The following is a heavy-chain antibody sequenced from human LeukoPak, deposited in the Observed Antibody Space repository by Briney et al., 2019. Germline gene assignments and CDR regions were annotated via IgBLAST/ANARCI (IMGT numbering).Heavy chain of an antibody. CDR2: IYYSGST. V-gene: IGHV4-59*08. CDR3: ARHADSGSGYYDY. CDR1: GGSINDYY. D-gene: IGHD3-3*01. Sequence: SVTLSLTCTVSGGSINDYYWSWIRQPPGKGLEWIGYIYYSGSTNYNPSLKSRVTISVYTSKNHFSLRLSSVTAADTAVYYCARHADSGSGYYDYWGQGVLVTVSS. J-gene: IGHJ4*02.